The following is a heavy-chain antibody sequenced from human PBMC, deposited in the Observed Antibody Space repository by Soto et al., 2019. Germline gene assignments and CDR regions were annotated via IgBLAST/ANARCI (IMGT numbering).Heavy chain of an antibody. D-gene: IGHD3-9*01. Sequence: ASVKVSCKASGYTFTSYGISWVRQAPGQGLEWMGWISAYNGNTNYAQKLQGRVTMTTDTSTSTAYMELRSLRSDDTAVYYCAREVHDILTGYSNWFDPWGQGTLVTVSS. V-gene: IGHV1-18*01. CDR1: GYTFTSYG. J-gene: IGHJ5*02. CDR2: ISAYNGNT. CDR3: AREVHDILTGYSNWFDP.